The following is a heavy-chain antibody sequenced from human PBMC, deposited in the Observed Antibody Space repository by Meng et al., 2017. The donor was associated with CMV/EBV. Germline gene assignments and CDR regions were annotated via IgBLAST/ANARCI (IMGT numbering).Heavy chain of an antibody. CDR1: RFTFSSYG. CDR2: IRYDGSNK. D-gene: IGHD1-26*01. Sequence: GESLKISCAASRFTFSSYGMHWVRQAPGKGLEWVAFIRYDGSNKYYADSVKGRFTISRDNSKNTLYLQMNSLRAEDTALYYCAKDISYSGSYHAFDYWGQGTLVTVSS. V-gene: IGHV3-30*02. J-gene: IGHJ4*02. CDR3: AKDISYSGSYHAFDY.